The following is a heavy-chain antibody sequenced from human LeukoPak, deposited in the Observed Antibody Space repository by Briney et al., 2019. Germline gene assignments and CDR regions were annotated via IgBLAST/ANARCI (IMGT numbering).Heavy chain of an antibody. CDR1: GGSISSSSYY. V-gene: IGHV4-39*01. D-gene: IGHD3-10*01. CDR3: ARGYGYGSGSLKSWFDP. J-gene: IGHJ5*02. CDR2: IYYSGST. Sequence: SSETLSLTCTVSGGSISSSSYYWGWIRQPPGKGLEWIGSIYYSGSTYYNPSLKSRVTISVDTSKNQFSLKLSSVTAADTAVYYCARGYGYGSGSLKSWFDPWGQGTLVTVSS.